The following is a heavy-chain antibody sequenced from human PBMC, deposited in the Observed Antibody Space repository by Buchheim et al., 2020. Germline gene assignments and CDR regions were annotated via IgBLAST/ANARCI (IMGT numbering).Heavy chain of an antibody. CDR1: GFTFSSYG. J-gene: IGHJ6*04. CDR3: AKGRDYYGMDV. CDR2: ISYDGSNK. Sequence: QVQLVESGGGVVQPGRSLRLSCAASGFTFSSYGMHWVRQAPGKGLEWVAVISYDGSNKYYADSVKGRFTFSRENSKNTLYLQMKSLRAEDTAVYYCAKGRDYYGMDVWGKGTT. V-gene: IGHV3-30*18.